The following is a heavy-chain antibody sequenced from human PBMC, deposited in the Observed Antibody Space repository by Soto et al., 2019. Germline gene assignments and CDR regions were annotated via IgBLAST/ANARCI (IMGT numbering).Heavy chain of an antibody. CDR3: ARVVIASVGATTPYNWFDP. CDR1: GGSISSSSYY. CDR2: IYYSGST. J-gene: IGHJ5*02. V-gene: IGHV4-39*01. D-gene: IGHD1-26*01. Sequence: PSDTLFLTCTVSGGSISSSSYYWGWIRQPPGKGLEWIGSIYYSGSTYYNPSLKSRVTISVDTSKNQFSLKLSSVTAADTAVYYCARVVIASVGATTPYNWFDPWGQGTLVTVSS.